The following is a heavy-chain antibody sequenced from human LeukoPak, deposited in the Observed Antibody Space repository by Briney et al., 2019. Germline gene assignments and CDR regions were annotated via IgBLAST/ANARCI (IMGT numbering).Heavy chain of an antibody. Sequence: GGSLRLSCAASGFSFSSYSMNWVRQAPGKGLEWVSYINSRSSTIDYADSVKGRFTISRDNSKNTLYLQMNSLRAEDTALYYCAKAGGYCSGGTCYSNYWGQGTLVTVSS. CDR1: GFSFSSYS. V-gene: IGHV3-48*01. CDR3: AKAGGYCSGGTCYSNY. CDR2: INSRSSTI. D-gene: IGHD2-15*01. J-gene: IGHJ4*02.